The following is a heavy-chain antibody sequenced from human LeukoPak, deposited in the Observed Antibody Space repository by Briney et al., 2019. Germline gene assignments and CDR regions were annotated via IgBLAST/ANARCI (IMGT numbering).Heavy chain of an antibody. CDR2: FYYTGST. V-gene: IGHV4-61*01. CDR1: GGSVSGGSYY. J-gene: IGHJ3*01. D-gene: IGHD5/OR15-5a*01. Sequence: SETLSLTCTVSGGSVSGGSYYWSWIRQPPGKGLEWIGYFYYTGSTNYNPSLKSRVTISVDTSKNQFSLRLSSVTAADTAVYYCASGQFLVSNDYWGQGTMVTVSS. CDR3: ASGQFLVSNDY.